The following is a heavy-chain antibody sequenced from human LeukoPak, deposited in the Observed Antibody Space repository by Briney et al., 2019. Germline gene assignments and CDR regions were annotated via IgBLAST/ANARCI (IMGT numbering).Heavy chain of an antibody. D-gene: IGHD6-13*01. V-gene: IGHV4-59*12. CDR1: GGSISSYY. CDR2: IYYSGST. Sequence: SETLSLTCTVSGGSISSYYWSWIRQPPGKGLEWIGYIYYSGSTNYNPSLKSRVTISVDTSKNQFSLKLSSVTAADTAVYYCAREDFSSSWYGENIDYWGQGTLVTVSS. J-gene: IGHJ4*02. CDR3: AREDFSSSWYGENIDY.